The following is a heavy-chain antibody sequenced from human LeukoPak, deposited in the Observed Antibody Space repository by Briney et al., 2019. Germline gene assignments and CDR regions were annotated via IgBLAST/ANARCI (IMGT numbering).Heavy chain of an antibody. V-gene: IGHV1-18*01. CDR2: ISAYNGQT. CDR1: VHTFTSYY. Sequence: GASVKVSCKASVHTFTSYYIVWVPRAPGQGLQLMGRISAYNGQTHYAQKVQGRVTMTTDPSTSTVYMELRSLTSDDTALYYCAWDSGAFEIWGQGAMVTVSS. CDR3: AWDSGAFEI. J-gene: IGHJ3*02.